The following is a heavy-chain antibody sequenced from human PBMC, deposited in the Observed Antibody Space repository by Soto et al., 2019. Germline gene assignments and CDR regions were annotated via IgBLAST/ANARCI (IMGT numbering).Heavy chain of an antibody. CDR2: ISSSSSYI. J-gene: IGHJ3*02. V-gene: IGHV3-21*01. CDR3: ARGREYYDSSGYSRMSPPDAFDI. Sequence: GGSLRLSCAASGFTFSSYSMNWVRQAPGKGLEWVSSISSSSSYIYYADSVKGRFTISRDNAKNSLYLQMNSLRAEDTAVYYCARGREYYDSSGYSRMSPPDAFDIWGQGTMVTVS. D-gene: IGHD3-22*01. CDR1: GFTFSSYS.